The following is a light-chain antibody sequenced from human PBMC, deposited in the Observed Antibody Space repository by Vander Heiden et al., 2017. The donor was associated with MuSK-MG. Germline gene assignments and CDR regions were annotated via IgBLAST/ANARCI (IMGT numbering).Light chain of an antibody. CDR3: QQENSASIT. J-gene: IGKJ5*01. V-gene: IGKV1-5*03. CDR1: QSISRW. CDR2: QAS. Sequence: DIQMTQSPSSLSASVGDRVSLTCRASQSISRWLAWYQQRPGEAPRLLIYQASTLHSGVPSRFSGSGSGTHFTLTISSLQPEDFGTYYCQQENSASITFGQGTRLDIK.